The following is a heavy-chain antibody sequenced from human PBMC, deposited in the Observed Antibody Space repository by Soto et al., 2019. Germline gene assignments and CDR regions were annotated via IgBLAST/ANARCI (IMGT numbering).Heavy chain of an antibody. J-gene: IGHJ4*02. D-gene: IGHD3-10*01. V-gene: IGHV3-21*01. CDR3: ARDTNYYASGSGVDF. CDR1: GFTFGSYS. CDR2: ITSSNTYI. Sequence: GGSLRLSCLASGFTFGSYSVSWVRQAPGEGLQWVSSITSSNTYINYGDSVKGRFAISRDNAKNSLYLQMNSLRAEDTAVYFCARDTNYYASGSGVDFWGQGTLVTVSS.